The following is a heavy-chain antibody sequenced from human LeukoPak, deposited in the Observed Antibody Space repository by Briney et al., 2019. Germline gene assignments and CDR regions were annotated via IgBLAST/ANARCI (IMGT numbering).Heavy chain of an antibody. J-gene: IGHJ4*02. D-gene: IGHD6-19*01. V-gene: IGHV4-59*08. CDR1: GGSISSYY. Sequence: SETLSLTCTVSGGSISSYYWNWIRQPPGKGLEWIGYIYYSGSTNYNPSLKSRVTISVDTSKNQFSLKPNSVTAADTAVYFCARQVVAVAGTGYFDYWGQGTLVTVSS. CDR2: IYYSGST. CDR3: ARQVVAVAGTGYFDY.